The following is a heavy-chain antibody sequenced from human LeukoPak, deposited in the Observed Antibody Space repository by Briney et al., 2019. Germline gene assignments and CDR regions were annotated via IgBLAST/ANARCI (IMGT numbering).Heavy chain of an antibody. Sequence: PSESLSLTCAVSGGSIRNDYWSWIRQPPGKGLEWIAYINYSGSTNYNPSLESRVTISVDTSKSLFSLKFTSVTAADTAVYYCARHRPGERRFDPWGQGTLVTVSS. V-gene: IGHV4-59*08. D-gene: IGHD3-16*01. CDR3: ARHRPGERRFDP. J-gene: IGHJ5*02. CDR1: GGSIRNDY. CDR2: INYSGST.